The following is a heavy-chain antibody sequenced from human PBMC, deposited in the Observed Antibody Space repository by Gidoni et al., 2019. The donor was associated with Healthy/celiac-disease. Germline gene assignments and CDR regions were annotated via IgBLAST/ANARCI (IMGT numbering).Heavy chain of an antibody. CDR3: ARAAIATSYFDF. CDR2: IYPSGGP. V-gene: IGHV4-61*02. Sequence: QVHLQESGPGLVKPSQTLSLTCTVSGGSISSGSHYWSWIRQPAGKGLVWIGRIYPSGGPNYDPALKSRVTISVDTSRNQFSLKLTSVTAADTAVYYCARAAIATSYFDFWGQGTLVTVSS. J-gene: IGHJ4*02. CDR1: GGSISSGSHY.